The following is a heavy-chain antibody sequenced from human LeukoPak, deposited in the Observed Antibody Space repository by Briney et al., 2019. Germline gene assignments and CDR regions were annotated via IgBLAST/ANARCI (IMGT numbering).Heavy chain of an antibody. Sequence: PGGSLRLSCAASGFTFSGYGMHWVRQAPGKGLEWVAVISYDGHNEYYGDSVKGRFTISRDNSKNTLYLQMNSLRAEDTAVYYCAKENGGSYLPHFDYWGQGTLVTVSS. CDR2: ISYDGHNE. CDR3: AKENGGSYLPHFDY. CDR1: GFTFSGYG. V-gene: IGHV3-30*18. D-gene: IGHD1-26*01. J-gene: IGHJ4*02.